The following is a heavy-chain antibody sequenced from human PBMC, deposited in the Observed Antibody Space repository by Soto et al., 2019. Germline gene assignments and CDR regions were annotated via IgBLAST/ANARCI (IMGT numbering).Heavy chain of an antibody. CDR2: ISYDGSNK. CDR3: ARFSTIFGVPYGMDV. Sequence: QVQLVESGGGVVQPGRSLRLSCAASGFTFSSYAMHWVRQAPGKGLEWVAVISYDGSNKYYADSVKGRFTISRDNSKNTLYLQMNSLRAEDTAVYYCARFSTIFGVPYGMDVWGQGTTVTVSS. J-gene: IGHJ6*02. CDR1: GFTFSSYA. V-gene: IGHV3-30-3*01. D-gene: IGHD3-3*01.